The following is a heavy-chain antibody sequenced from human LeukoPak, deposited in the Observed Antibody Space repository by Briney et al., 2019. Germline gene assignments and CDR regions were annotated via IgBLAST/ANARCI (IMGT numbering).Heavy chain of an antibody. Sequence: GGSLRLSCAASGFIFSDYYMSWIRQAPGKGLEWVSYISVSGSIIYYADSVKGRFTIFRDTSKNTLYLQMNSLRVEDTAVYYCTKAGTGTNMLFDYWGQGALVTVSS. CDR1: GFIFSDYY. D-gene: IGHD1-1*01. V-gene: IGHV3-11*01. CDR2: ISVSGSII. J-gene: IGHJ4*02. CDR3: TKAGTGTNMLFDY.